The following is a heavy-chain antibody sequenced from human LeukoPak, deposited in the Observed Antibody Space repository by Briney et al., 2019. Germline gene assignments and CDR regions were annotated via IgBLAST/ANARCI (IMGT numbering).Heavy chain of an antibody. Sequence: GESLKISCKGAGYNFTSYWIGWVRQMPGKGLEWMGSIYPGDSDSRYSPSLQGQVTISADTSISTAYLQWSSLKASDTAMYYCARHAKAYGSGYYYPSDYWGQGTLVTVSS. D-gene: IGHD3-22*01. J-gene: IGHJ4*02. CDR2: IYPGDSDS. CDR3: ARHAKAYGSGYYYPSDY. V-gene: IGHV5-51*01. CDR1: GYNFTSYW.